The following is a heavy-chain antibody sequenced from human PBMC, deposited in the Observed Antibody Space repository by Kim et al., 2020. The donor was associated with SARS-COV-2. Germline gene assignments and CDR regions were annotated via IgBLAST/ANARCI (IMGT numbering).Heavy chain of an antibody. Sequence: GGSLRLSCAASGFTFTSYGMTWVRQAPGKGLEWVSSFTTDGFTYYADSVKGRFTISRDTFRNTLYLQLNSLRAEDTATYYCAKDLHRWSFHIWGRGTVVTVSS. D-gene: IGHD5-18*01. CDR3: AKDLHRWSFHI. CDR1: GFTFTSYG. J-gene: IGHJ3*02. CDR2: FTTDGFT. V-gene: IGHV3-23*01.